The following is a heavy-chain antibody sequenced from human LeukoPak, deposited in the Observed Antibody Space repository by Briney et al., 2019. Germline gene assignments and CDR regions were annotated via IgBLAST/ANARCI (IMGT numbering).Heavy chain of an antibody. V-gene: IGHV3-21*01. D-gene: IGHD3-10*01. CDR2: ISSSSSYI. CDR1: GFTFSSYS. J-gene: IGHJ5*02. CDR3: ASGSSSLLWFGELGWFDP. Sequence: GGSLRLSCAASGFTFSSYSMNWVRQAPGKGLEWVSSISSSSSYIYYADSVKGRFTISRDNAKNSLYLQMNSLRAEDTAVYYCASGSSSLLWFGELGWFDPWGQGTLVTVSS.